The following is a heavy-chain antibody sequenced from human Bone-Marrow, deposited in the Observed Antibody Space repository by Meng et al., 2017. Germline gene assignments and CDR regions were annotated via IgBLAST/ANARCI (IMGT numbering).Heavy chain of an antibody. D-gene: IGHD5-12*01. CDR2: ISHDGSNK. J-gene: IGHJ3*02. CDR3: ARGGRGSDDAFDI. CDR1: GFTLGTYA. V-gene: IGHV3-30*04. Sequence: GESLKISCAASGFTLGTYAIHWVRQAPGKGLEWVAVISHDGSNKYYADSVKGRFSISRDNSKNTLYLQMNSLRAEDTAVFYCARGGRGSDDAFDIWGQGTMVTVSS.